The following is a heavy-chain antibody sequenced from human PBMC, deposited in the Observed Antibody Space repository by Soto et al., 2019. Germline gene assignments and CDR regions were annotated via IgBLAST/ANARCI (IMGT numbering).Heavy chain of an antibody. CDR1: GFTFSSYA. V-gene: IGHV3-23*01. Sequence: PGGSLRLSCAASGFTFSSYAMSWVRQAPGKGLEWVSAISGSGGSTYYADSVKGRFTISRDNSKNTLYLQMNSLRAEDTAVYYCAKDWGVVRGEWREYYYGMDVWGQGTTVTVSS. J-gene: IGHJ6*02. CDR2: ISGSGGST. CDR3: AKDWGVVRGEWREYYYGMDV. D-gene: IGHD2-15*01.